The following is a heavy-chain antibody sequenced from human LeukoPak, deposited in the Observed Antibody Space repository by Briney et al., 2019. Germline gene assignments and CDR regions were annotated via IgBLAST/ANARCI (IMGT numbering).Heavy chain of an antibody. CDR3: ARESTLGRGYSGYDSNSGVGYFDY. J-gene: IGHJ4*02. Sequence: ASVKVSCKASGYTFTSYYMHWVRQAPGQGLEWMGIINPSGGSTSYAQKFQGRVTMTRDTSTSTVYMELSSLRSEDTAVYYCARESTLGRGYSGYDSNSGVGYFDYWGQGTLVTVSS. CDR1: GYTFTSYY. V-gene: IGHV1-46*01. CDR2: INPSGGST. D-gene: IGHD5-12*01.